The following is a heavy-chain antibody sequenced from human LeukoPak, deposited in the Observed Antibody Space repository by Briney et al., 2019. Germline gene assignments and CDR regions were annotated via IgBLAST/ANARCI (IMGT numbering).Heavy chain of an antibody. CDR2: IKQEGSEK. J-gene: IGHJ4*02. V-gene: IGHV3-7*05. Sequence: GGSLRLSCAASGFTFSTYWMTWVRQAPGKGLEWVANIKQEGSEKHYVDSVKGRFTISRDNAKNSLYLQMNSLRAEDTAVYFCVRGGAAYGYWGQGTLSPSPQ. CDR1: GFTFSTYW. CDR3: VRGGAAYGY. D-gene: IGHD4-17*01.